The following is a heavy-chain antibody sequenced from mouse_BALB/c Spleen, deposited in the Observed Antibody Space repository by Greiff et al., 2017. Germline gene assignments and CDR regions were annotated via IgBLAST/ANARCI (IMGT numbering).Heavy chain of an antibody. J-gene: IGHJ3*01. V-gene: IGHV1S81*02. CDR3: ARGAYDYDDGGPWFAY. Sequence: QVQLQQPGAELVKPGASVKLSCKASGYTFTSYWMHWVKQRPGQGLEWIGEINPSNGRTNYNEKFKSKATLTVDKSSSTAYMQLSSLTSEDSAVYYCARGAYDYDDGGPWFAYWGQGTLVTVSA. CDR1: GYTFTSYW. CDR2: INPSNGRT. D-gene: IGHD2-4*01.